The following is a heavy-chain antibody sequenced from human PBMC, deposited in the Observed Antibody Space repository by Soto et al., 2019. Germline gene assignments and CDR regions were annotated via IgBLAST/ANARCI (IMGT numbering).Heavy chain of an antibody. Sequence: QVQLVESGGGVVQPGRSLRLSCAASGFPFSSYGMQWVREAPGKGLEWVAVISYDGSNKYYADSVKGRFTISRDNSASTLYLQMNSLRPEDTALYYCVGGQYYSDYRGQGTLVTV. J-gene: IGHJ4*02. V-gene: IGHV3-30*03. CDR1: GFPFSSYG. D-gene: IGHD3-10*01. CDR3: VGGQYYSDY. CDR2: ISYDGSNK.